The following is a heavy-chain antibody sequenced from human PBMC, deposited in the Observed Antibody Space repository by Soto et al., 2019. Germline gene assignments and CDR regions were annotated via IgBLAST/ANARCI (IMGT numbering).Heavy chain of an antibody. Sequence: QLQLQESGPGLVKPSETLSLTCTVSGDSISSSNYYWGWIRQPPGKGLEWIGNIHYSGRTYYNPSLKSRVTISVDTSKNQFSLKLSSVTAADTAVYYCAPLLGDYVSYWGQGTLVTVSS. D-gene: IGHD2-21*01. CDR3: APLLGDYVSY. J-gene: IGHJ4*02. V-gene: IGHV4-39*01. CDR2: IHYSGRT. CDR1: GDSISSSNYY.